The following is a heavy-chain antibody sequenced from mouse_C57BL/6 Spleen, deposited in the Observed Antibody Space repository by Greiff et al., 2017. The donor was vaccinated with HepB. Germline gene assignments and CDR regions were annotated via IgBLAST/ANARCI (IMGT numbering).Heavy chain of an antibody. CDR2: IDPETGGT. D-gene: IGHD1-1*01. V-gene: IGHV1-15*01. Sequence: QVQLQQSGAELVRPAASVTLSCKASGYTFTDYEMHWVKQTPVHGLEWIGAIDPETGGTAYNQKFKGKAILTADKSSSTAYMELRSLTSEDSAVYYCTRVGVVRYFDYWGQGTTLTVSS. J-gene: IGHJ2*01. CDR1: GYTFTDYE. CDR3: TRVGVVRYFDY.